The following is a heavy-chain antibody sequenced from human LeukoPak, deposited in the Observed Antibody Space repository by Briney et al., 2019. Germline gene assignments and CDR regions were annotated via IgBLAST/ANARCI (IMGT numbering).Heavy chain of an antibody. CDR3: ARDELEYSSGWSSAFDI. CDR2: INPNSGGT. V-gene: IGHV1-2*02. J-gene: IGHJ3*02. D-gene: IGHD6-19*01. CDR1: GGTFSSYA. Sequence: AASVKVSCKASGGTFSSYAITWVRQAPGQGLEWMGWINPNSGGTNYAQKFQGRVTMTRDTSISTAYMELSRLRSDDTAVYYCARDELEYSSGWSSAFDIWGQGTMVTVSS.